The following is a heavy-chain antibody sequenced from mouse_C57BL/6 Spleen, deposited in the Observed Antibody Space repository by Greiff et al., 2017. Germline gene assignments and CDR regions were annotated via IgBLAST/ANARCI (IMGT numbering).Heavy chain of an antibody. D-gene: IGHD2-1*01. CDR2: INPSTGGT. J-gene: IGHJ2*01. Sequence: VQLQQSGPELVKPGASVKISCKASGYSFTGYYMNWVKQSPEKSLEWIGEINPSTGGTTYNQKFKAKATLTVDKSSSTAYMQLKSLTSEDSAVYYCARSGYGNPYYFDDWGQGTTLTVSS. CDR3: ARSGYGNPYYFDD. V-gene: IGHV1-42*01. CDR1: GYSFTGYY.